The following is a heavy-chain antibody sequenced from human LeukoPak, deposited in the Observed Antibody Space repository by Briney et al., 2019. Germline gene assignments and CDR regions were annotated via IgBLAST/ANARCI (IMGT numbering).Heavy chain of an antibody. J-gene: IGHJ5*02. CDR1: GFTFSSYA. Sequence: GGSLRLSCAASGFTFSSYAMTWVRQAPGKGLEWVSAISGSDGSTYYADSVKGRFTISRDNSKNTLYLQMNSLRAEDTAVYYCAKPYSSAWSWFNPWGQGTLVTVSS. D-gene: IGHD6-19*01. CDR2: ISGSDGST. CDR3: AKPYSSAWSWFNP. V-gene: IGHV3-23*01.